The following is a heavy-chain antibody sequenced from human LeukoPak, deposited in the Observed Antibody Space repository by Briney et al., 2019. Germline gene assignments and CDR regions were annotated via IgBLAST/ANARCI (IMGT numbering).Heavy chain of an antibody. D-gene: IGHD1-26*01. Sequence: GGSLRLSCAASGFTFNSYAMRWVRQAPGKGLEWISSISTSGRTTYYADSVKGRFTISRDNSKDTVYLQMNSLRAEDTAVYYCARGQASPYYYFDYWGQGTLVTVSS. J-gene: IGHJ4*02. V-gene: IGHV3-23*01. CDR3: ARGQASPYYYFDY. CDR1: GFTFNSYA. CDR2: ISTSGRTT.